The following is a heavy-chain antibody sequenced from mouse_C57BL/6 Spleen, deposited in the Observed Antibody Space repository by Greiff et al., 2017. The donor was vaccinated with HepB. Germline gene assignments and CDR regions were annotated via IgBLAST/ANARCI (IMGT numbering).Heavy chain of an antibody. V-gene: IGHV1-69*01. CDR3: ARGWASRDWFAY. Sequence: QVQLQQPGAELVMPGASVKLSCKASGYTFTSYWMHWVKQRPGQGLEWIGEIDPSDSYTNYNQKFKGKSTLTVDKSSSTAYMQLSSLTSEDSAVYYCARGWASRDWFAYWGQGTLVTVSA. J-gene: IGHJ3*01. CDR2: IDPSDSYT. CDR1: GYTFTSYW. D-gene: IGHD1-1*02.